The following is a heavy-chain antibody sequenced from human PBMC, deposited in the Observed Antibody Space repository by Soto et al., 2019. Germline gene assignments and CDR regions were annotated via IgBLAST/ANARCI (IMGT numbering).Heavy chain of an antibody. J-gene: IGHJ6*02. V-gene: IGHV3-30*18. CDR1: GFSFSTHG. Sequence: QVQLVESGGGVVQPGRSLRLSCASSGFSFSTHGMQWVRQAPGKGLEWVAIISYDGFIKYSADDVKGRFTISRDNSKHTLFLQMDSRRAEDSAGYYCAKDLKASGGHSGTLNYYYGMDVWGQGTTVIVSS. CDR3: AKDLKASGGHSGTLNYYYGMDV. CDR2: ISYDGFIK. D-gene: IGHD3-10*01.